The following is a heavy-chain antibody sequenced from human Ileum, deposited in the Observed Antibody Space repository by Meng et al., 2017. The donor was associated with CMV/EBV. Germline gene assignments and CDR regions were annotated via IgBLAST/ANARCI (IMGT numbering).Heavy chain of an antibody. V-gene: IGHV3-15*01. CDR1: GFTFSNAW. J-gene: IGHJ6*02. Sequence: GESLKISCAASGFTFSNAWMSWVRQAPGKGLEWVGRIKSKTDGGTTDYAAPVKGRFTISRDDSKNTLYLQMNSRKTEDTAVYYCTGWGITIFGVVIHYYYYGMDVWGQGTTVTVSS. CDR3: TGWGITIFGVVIHYYYYGMDV. CDR2: IKSKTDGGTT. D-gene: IGHD3-3*01.